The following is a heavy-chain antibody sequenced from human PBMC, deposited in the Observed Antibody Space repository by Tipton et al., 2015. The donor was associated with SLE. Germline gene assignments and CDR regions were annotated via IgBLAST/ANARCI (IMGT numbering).Heavy chain of an antibody. CDR3: ARDALGVAARWFDP. J-gene: IGHJ5*02. CDR1: GDSISSGPNY. Sequence: TLSLTCTVSGDSISSGPNYWGWIRPPAGKGLEWIGRISPTGSTNYNPSPKSRVTMSLDTSKNHFSLKLRSVTAADTAVYYCARDALGVAARWFDPWGPGTLVTVSS. V-gene: IGHV4-61*02. D-gene: IGHD6-19*01. CDR2: ISPTGST.